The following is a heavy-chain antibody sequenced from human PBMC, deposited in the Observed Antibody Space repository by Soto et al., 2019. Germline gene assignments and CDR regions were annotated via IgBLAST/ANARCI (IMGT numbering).Heavy chain of an antibody. D-gene: IGHD3-22*01. CDR3: AHRYGVSYGVSNYDGSGHHSESLHY. CDR1: GFSLSTHGVG. Sequence: QITLKESGPTLVKPTQTLTLTCTFSGFSLSTHGVGVGWIRQPPGKALEWLALIYWDDDKRYSPSLKSRLTXPXXXXTPTLYRATSQNQVLLPTXTXHPVDTATYYCAHRYGVSYGVSNYDGSGHHSESLHYWGQGTLVTVSS. CDR2: IYWDDDK. V-gene: IGHV2-5*02. J-gene: IGHJ1*01.